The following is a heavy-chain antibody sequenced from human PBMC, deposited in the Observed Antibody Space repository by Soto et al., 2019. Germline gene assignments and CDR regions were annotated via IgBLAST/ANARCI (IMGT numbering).Heavy chain of an antibody. CDR3: AREIGYDSSGYYPGFIDY. Sequence: QVQLQESGPGLVKPSQTLSLTCTVSGGSISSGGYYWSWIRQHPGKGLEWIGYIYYSGSTYYNPSLKSRVTISVDTSKNQFSLKLSSVTAADTAVYYCAREIGYDSSGYYPGFIDYWGQGTLVTVSS. D-gene: IGHD3-22*01. V-gene: IGHV4-31*03. J-gene: IGHJ4*02. CDR2: IYYSGST. CDR1: GGSISSGGYY.